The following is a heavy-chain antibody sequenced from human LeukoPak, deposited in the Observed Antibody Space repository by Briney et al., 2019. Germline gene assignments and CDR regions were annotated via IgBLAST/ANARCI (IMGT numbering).Heavy chain of an antibody. D-gene: IGHD3-22*01. V-gene: IGHV3-30*04. CDR2: ISFDGSHK. J-gene: IGHJ4*02. CDR1: GFTFSTYA. CDR3: ARSDYYYDSSGYFTPYYFDY. Sequence: GGSLRLSCAASGFTFSTYAMHWVRQAPGKGLEWVAVISFDGSHKSYADSVKGRFTISRDNSKNTLYLQMNSLRAEDTAVYYCARSDYYYDSSGYFTPYYFDYWGQGTLVTVSS.